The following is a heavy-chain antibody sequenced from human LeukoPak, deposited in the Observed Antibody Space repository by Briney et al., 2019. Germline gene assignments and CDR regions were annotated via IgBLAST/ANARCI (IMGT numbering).Heavy chain of an antibody. V-gene: IGHV4-59*10. J-gene: IGHJ6*02. CDR1: GESFSGYH. CDR3: ARDYDILTGYPSPYYYYGMDV. D-gene: IGHD3-9*01. CDR2: IYTSGST. Sequence: SETLSLTCAVYGESFSGYHWSWIRQPPGKGLEWIGRIYTSGSTNYNPSLKSRVTMSVDTSKNQFSLKLSSVTAADTAVYYCARDYDILTGYPSPYYYYGMDVWGQGTTVTVSS.